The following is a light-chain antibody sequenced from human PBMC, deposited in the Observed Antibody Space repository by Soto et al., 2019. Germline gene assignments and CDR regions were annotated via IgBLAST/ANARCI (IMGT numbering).Light chain of an antibody. J-gene: IGKJ2*01. CDR3: QQYHSYPRT. V-gene: IGKV1-8*01. Sequence: AIRMTQSPSSFSASTGDRVTITCRASQGISSYLAWYQQKPGKAPKLLIYAASTLQSGVPSRFSGSGSGTDFTLIISCLQSEDFATYYCQQYHSYPRTFGQGTKLEIK. CDR1: QGISSY. CDR2: AAS.